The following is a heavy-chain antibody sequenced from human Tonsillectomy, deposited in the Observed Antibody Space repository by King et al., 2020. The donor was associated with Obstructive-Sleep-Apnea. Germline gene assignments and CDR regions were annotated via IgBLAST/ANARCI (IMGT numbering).Heavy chain of an antibody. CDR3: AHRQPLDGGNYYYFGMDV. D-gene: IGHD4-23*01. CDR2: IYWNDDK. V-gene: IGHV2-5*01. J-gene: IGHJ6*02. Sequence: TLQESGPALVKPTQTLTLTCTFSGFSLTTSGVGVGWIRQPPGQALEWLAVIYWNDDKRYSPSLKNRLTITKDTSKNQVVLTMTNMDPVDTATYYCAHRQPLDGGNYYYFGMDVWGQGTTVTVSS. CDR1: GFSLTTSGVG.